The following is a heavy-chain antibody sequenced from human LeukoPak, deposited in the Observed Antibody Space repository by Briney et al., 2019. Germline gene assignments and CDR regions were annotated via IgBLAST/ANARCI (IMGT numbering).Heavy chain of an antibody. V-gene: IGHV1-46*01. CDR1: GYTFTSYY. D-gene: IGHD3-22*01. CDR3: ARDQNKYYYDSSGYLPNY. Sequence: RASVKVSCKASGYTFTSYYMHWVRQAPGQGLEWMGIINPSGGSTSYAQKFQGRVTMTRDTSTSTVYMELSSLRSEDTAVCYCARDQNKYYYDSSGYLPNYWGQGTLVTVSS. CDR2: INPSGGST. J-gene: IGHJ4*02.